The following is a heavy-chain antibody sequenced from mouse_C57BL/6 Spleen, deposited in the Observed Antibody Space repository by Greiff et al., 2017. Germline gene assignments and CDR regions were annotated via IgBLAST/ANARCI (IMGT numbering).Heavy chain of an antibody. D-gene: IGHD2-1*01. CDR3: ARHEDGIYYGNYVASYNAMDY. Sequence: QVQLQQSGAELVKPGASVKLSCTASGYTFTEYTIHWVKQRSGQGLEWIGWFYPGSGSIKYNEKFKDQATLTADKSSSTVYMERSRLTSEDSVVYFCARHEDGIYYGNYVASYNAMDYWGKGTSVTVSS. CDR1: GYTFTEYT. J-gene: IGHJ4*01. CDR2: FYPGSGSI. V-gene: IGHV1-62-2*01.